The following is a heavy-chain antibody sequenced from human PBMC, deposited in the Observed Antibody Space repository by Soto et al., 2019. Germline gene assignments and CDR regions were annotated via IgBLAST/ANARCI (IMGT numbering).Heavy chain of an antibody. J-gene: IGHJ4*02. Sequence: GGSLRLSCAASGFTFSSYWMSWVRQAPGKGLEWVANIKQDGSEKYYVDSVKGRFTISRDNAKNSLYLQMNSLRAEDTAVYYCARTESPLKVITFFDAWGQGALVTVSS. CDR2: IKQDGSEK. CDR3: ARTESPLKVITFFDA. V-gene: IGHV3-7*03. D-gene: IGHD3-22*01. CDR1: GFTFSSYW.